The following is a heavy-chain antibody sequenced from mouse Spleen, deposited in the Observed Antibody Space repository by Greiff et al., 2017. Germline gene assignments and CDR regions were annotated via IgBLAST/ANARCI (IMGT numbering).Heavy chain of an antibody. CDR3: ARANWDYAMDY. Sequence: ESGPGLVKPSQSLSLTCSVTGYSITSGYYWNWIRQFPGNKLEWMGYISYDGSNNYNPSLKNRISITRDTSKNQFFLKLNSVTTEDTATYYCARANWDYAMDYWGQGTSVTVSS. CDR2: ISYDGSN. J-gene: IGHJ4*01. CDR1: GYSITSGYY. D-gene: IGHD4-1*01. V-gene: IGHV3-6*01.